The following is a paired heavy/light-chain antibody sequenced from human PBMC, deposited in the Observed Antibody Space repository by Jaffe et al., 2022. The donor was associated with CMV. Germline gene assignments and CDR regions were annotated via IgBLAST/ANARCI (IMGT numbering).Light chain of an antibody. Sequence: QSALTQPASVSGSPGQSITISCTGTSSDVGGYNYVSWYQQLPGKAPKLLIYDVSHRPSGVSNRFSGSKSGNTASLTISGLQAEDEGDYYCSSYRTYSRSLEGVFGGGTKLTVL. CDR3: SSYRTYSRSLEGV. V-gene: IGLV2-14*03. J-gene: IGLJ2*01. CDR2: DVS. CDR1: SSDVGGYNY.
Heavy chain of an antibody. J-gene: IGHJ5*02. V-gene: IGHV1-69*09. CDR2: IIPMLGLV. Sequence: QVQLVQSGAEVKKPGSSVKVSCKASGGTFSTYAISWVRQAPGQGLEWMGRIIPMLGLVNNAQKFQGRVTITADKSTNTAYMELSSLRSEDTAVYYCAKERADDYGVNPGWFDPWGQGTLVTVSS. CDR1: GGTFSTYA. D-gene: IGHD4-17*01. CDR3: AKERADDYGVNPGWFDP.